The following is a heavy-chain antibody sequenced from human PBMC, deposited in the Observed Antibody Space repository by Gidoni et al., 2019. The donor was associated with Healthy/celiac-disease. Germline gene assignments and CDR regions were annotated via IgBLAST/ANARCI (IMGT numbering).Heavy chain of an antibody. D-gene: IGHD6-19*01. CDR1: GGTFSSYA. Sequence: TGGTFSSYAISWVRQAPGQGLEWMGGIIPIFGTANYAQKFQGRVTITADESTSTAYMELSSLRSEDTAVYYCASGESSGRDYWGQGTLVTVSS. CDR2: IIPIFGTA. V-gene: IGHV1-69*01. J-gene: IGHJ4*02. CDR3: ASGESSGRDY.